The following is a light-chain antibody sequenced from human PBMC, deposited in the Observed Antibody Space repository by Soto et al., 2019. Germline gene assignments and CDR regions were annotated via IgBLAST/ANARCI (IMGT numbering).Light chain of an antibody. V-gene: IGLV2-14*01. CDR1: SSDVGGYNY. J-gene: IGLJ1*01. CDR3: SSYTSISTPYA. Sequence: QSVLTQPASVSGSPGQSITISCTGTSSDVGGYNYVSWYQQHPGKAPKLMIYEVSNRPSGVSNRFSGSKSGNTASLTISGLQAEDEADYYCSSYTSISTPYAFGTGTKVTVL. CDR2: EVS.